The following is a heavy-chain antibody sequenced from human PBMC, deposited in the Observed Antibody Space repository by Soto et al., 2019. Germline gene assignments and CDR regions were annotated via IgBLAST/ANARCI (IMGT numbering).Heavy chain of an antibody. D-gene: IGHD6-13*01. CDR3: ARATATDSSSWYYYYYYYMVV. V-gene: IGHV4-59*01. CDR1: GGSISSYY. Sequence: SETLSLTCTVSGGSISSYYWSWIRQPPGKGLEWIGDIYYSGSTNYNPSLKSRVTISVDTSKIQFSLKMSSVTAADTAVYYCARATATDSSSWYYYYYYYMVVWGKGTTVTVSS. J-gene: IGHJ6*03. CDR2: IYYSGST.